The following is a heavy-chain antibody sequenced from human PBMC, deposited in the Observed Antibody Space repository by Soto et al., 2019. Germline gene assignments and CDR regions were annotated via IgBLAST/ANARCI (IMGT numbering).Heavy chain of an antibody. Sequence: PSETLSLTCTVSGASVSSGGYYWTWIRQHPGKGLEWIGYIYYTETSFYSPSLKSRVSMSVDTSQNQFSLELSSVTAADTAVYYCARGTAGATTHFNYWGQGTLVTVSS. CDR2: IYYTETS. CDR1: GASVSSGGYY. J-gene: IGHJ4*02. V-gene: IGHV4-31*03. D-gene: IGHD1-26*01. CDR3: ARGTAGATTHFNY.